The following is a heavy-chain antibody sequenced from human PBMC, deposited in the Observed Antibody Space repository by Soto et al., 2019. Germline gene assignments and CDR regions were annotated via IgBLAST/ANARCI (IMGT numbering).Heavy chain of an antibody. J-gene: IGHJ4*02. CDR3: ARDKITGLFDY. Sequence: SETLSLTCAVSGGSISSGGYSWSWMRQPPGKGLEWIGYIYHSGSTNYNPSLKSRVTISVDTSKNQFSLKLTSVTAADTAVYYCARDKITGLFDYWGQGTLVTVS. CDR1: GGSISSGGYS. D-gene: IGHD2-8*02. V-gene: IGHV4-30-2*01. CDR2: IYHSGST.